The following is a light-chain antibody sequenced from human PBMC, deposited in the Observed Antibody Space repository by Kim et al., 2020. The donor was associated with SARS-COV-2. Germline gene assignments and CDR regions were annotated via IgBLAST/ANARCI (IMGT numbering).Light chain of an antibody. Sequence: QTVVTQEPSFSVSPGGTVTLTCGLSSGSVSTSYYPNWYQQTLGQAPRTLIYSTNTRSSGVPDRFSGSILGNKAALTITGAQADDESDYYCVLYIGSGIWVLGTGTKVTVL. CDR2: STN. V-gene: IGLV8-61*01. J-gene: IGLJ1*01. CDR1: SGSVSTSYY. CDR3: VLYIGSGIWV.